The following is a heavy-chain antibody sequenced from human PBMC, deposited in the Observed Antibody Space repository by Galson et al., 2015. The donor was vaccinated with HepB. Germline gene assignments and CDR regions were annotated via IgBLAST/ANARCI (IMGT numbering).Heavy chain of an antibody. CDR1: Y. Sequence: YWSWIRQPPGKGLEWIGEINHSGSTNYNPSLKSRVTISVDTSKNQFSLKLSSVTAADTAVYYCASHGFVVPAAIWNWFDPWGQGTLVTVSS. CDR3: ASHGFVVPAAIWNWFDP. J-gene: IGHJ5*02. CDR2: INHSGST. V-gene: IGHV4-34*01. D-gene: IGHD2-2*01.